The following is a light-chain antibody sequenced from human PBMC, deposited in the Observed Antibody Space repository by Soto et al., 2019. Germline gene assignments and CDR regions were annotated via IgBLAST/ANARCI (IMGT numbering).Light chain of an antibody. V-gene: IGLV2-11*01. CDR1: SIDVGGYDY. CDR2: DVN. CDR3: FSYAGSRV. Sequence: QSALTQPRSVSGSPGQSVTISCTGTSIDVGGYDYVSWYQQHPGKAPKLIIFDVNKRPSGVPDRFSGSKSGNTAFLTISGLQAEDEADYSFFSYAGSRVFGGGTKLTVL. J-gene: IGLJ3*02.